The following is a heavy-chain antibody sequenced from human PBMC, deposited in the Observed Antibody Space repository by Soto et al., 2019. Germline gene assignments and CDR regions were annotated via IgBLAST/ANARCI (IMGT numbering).Heavy chain of an antibody. D-gene: IGHD1-1*01. CDR2: IYHSGST. CDR3: ARRYGYSFDY. V-gene: IGHV4-30-2*01. CDR1: GGSISSGGYS. J-gene: IGHJ4*02. Sequence: PSETLSLTCAVSGGSISSGGYSWSWIRQPPGKGLEWIGYIYHSGSTYYNPSLKSRVTISVDTSKNQFSLKLSSVTAADTAVYYCARRYGYSFDYWGQATLVTVSS.